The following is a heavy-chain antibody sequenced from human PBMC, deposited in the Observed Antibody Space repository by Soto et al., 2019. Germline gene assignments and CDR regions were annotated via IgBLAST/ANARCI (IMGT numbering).Heavy chain of an antibody. CDR2: MNGGNGKT. J-gene: IGHJ3*02. CDR1: GHTFTSFG. CDR3: AGAEYYYDSSPGDAFDI. Sequence: ASVKVSCKASGHTFTSFGMNWVRQAPGQGLEWLGWMNGGNGKTKYPQKFQGRVIITRDTSASTAYMELSRLTSEDTAVYYCAGAEYYYDSSPGDAFDIWGQGTMVTVSS. D-gene: IGHD3-22*01. V-gene: IGHV1-3*01.